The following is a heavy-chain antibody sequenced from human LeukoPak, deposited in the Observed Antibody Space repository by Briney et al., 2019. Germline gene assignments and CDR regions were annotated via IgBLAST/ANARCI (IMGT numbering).Heavy chain of an antibody. Sequence: PGGSLRLSCAAPGFTFNNYEMNWVRQAPGKGLEWVSYISTSGAIIYYADSVKGRFTISRDNAKNSLYLQMNSLRAEDTAVYYCARGSLSDRGDYWGQGTLVTVSS. J-gene: IGHJ4*02. CDR1: GFTFNNYE. CDR3: ARGSLSDRGDY. CDR2: ISTSGAII. D-gene: IGHD3-16*01. V-gene: IGHV3-48*03.